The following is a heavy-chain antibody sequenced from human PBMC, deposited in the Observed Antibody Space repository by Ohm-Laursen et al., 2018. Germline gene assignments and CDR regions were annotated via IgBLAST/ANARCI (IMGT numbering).Heavy chain of an antibody. J-gene: IGHJ6*02. D-gene: IGHD3-3*01. V-gene: IGHV1-8*01. Sequence: SVKVSCKASGYTFTSYDINWVRQATGQGLEWMGWMNPNSGNTGYAQKFQGRVTMTRNTSISTAYMELSSLRSEDTAVYYCARALMYYDFWSGYSYYYYYGMDVWGQGTTVTVSS. CDR3: ARALMYYDFWSGYSYYYYYGMDV. CDR1: GYTFTSYD. CDR2: MNPNSGNT.